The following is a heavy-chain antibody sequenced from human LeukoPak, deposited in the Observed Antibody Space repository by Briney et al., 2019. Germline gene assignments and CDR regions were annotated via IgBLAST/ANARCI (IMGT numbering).Heavy chain of an antibody. J-gene: IGHJ3*02. D-gene: IGHD2-15*01. V-gene: IGHV4-59*01. Sequence: PSETLSLTCTVSGGSISSYYWSWIRQPPGKGLEWFGYIYYSGSTNYNPSLKSRVTISVDTSKNQFSLKLSSVTAADTAVYYCARELLFLGYCSGGSCGGHAFDIWGQGTMVTVSS. CDR2: IYYSGST. CDR1: GGSISSYY. CDR3: ARELLFLGYCSGGSCGGHAFDI.